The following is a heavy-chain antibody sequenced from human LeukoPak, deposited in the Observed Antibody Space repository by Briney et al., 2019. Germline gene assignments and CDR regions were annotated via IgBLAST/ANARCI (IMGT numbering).Heavy chain of an antibody. Sequence: GGSLRLSCAASGFTFSTYTMTWVRQAPGKGLEWVSTISDSGGSTYYADSVKGRFTISRDNSKNTLYLQMNSLRAEDTAVYYCTRDATYYLRYGYFDYWGQGTLVTVSS. J-gene: IGHJ4*02. CDR2: ISDSGGST. D-gene: IGHD2/OR15-2a*01. CDR1: GFTFSTYT. V-gene: IGHV3-23*01. CDR3: TRDATYYLRYGYFDY.